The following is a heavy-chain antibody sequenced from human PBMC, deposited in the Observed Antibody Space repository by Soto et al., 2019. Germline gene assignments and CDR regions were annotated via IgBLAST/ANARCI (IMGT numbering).Heavy chain of an antibody. CDR2: INHSGST. D-gene: IGHD3-10*01. J-gene: IGHJ6*01. CDR1: GGSFSGYY. CDR3: ASSMVRGVIRYYYGMEV. Sequence: SETLSLTCAFYGGSFSGYYWSCIRQPPGKGLEWIGEINHSGSTNYNPSLKSRVTISVDTSKNQFSLKLSSVTAADTAVYYCASSMVRGVIRYYYGMEVWGQGTTVIVSS. V-gene: IGHV4-34*01.